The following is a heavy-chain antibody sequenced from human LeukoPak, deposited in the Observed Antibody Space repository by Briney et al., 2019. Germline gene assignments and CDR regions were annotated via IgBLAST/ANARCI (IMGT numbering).Heavy chain of an antibody. CDR1: GGSISSSNW. CDR2: IYHSGST. CDR3: ARASRGSGWYSGFDY. D-gene: IGHD6-19*01. Sequence: SETLSLTCNVSGGSISSSNWWSWVRQPPGKGLEWIGEIYHSGSTNYNPSLKSRVTISVDKSKNQFSLKPSSVTAADTAVYYCARASRGSGWYSGFDYWGQGTLVTVSS. J-gene: IGHJ4*02. V-gene: IGHV4-4*02.